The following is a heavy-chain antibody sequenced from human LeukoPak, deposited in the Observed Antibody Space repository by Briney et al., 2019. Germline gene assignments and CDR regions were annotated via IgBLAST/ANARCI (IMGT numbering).Heavy chain of an antibody. CDR2: IYYSGST. V-gene: IGHV4-59*11. Sequence: SETLSLTCTVSGGSISSHYWSWIQQPPGKGLEWIGYIYYSGSTNYNPSLKSRVTISVDTSKNQFSLKLSSVTAADTAVYYCARNDGSITMTVAGAFDIWGQGTMVTVSS. CDR3: ARNDGSITMTVAGAFDI. CDR1: GGSISSHY. J-gene: IGHJ3*02. D-gene: IGHD3-22*01.